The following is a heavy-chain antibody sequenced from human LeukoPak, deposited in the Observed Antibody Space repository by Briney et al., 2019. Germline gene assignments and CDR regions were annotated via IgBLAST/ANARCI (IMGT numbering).Heavy chain of an antibody. CDR2: IIPIFGTA. V-gene: IGHV1-69*13. CDR3: ARVDVAAAGTTTGDYYYYGMDV. CDR1: GGTFSSYA. Sequence: SVKVSCKASGGTFSSYAISWVRQAPGQGLEWMGGIIPIFGTANYAQKFQGRVTITADESTSTAYIELSSLRSEDTAVYYCARVDVAAAGTTTGDYYYYGMDVWGQGTTVTVSS. J-gene: IGHJ6*02. D-gene: IGHD6-13*01.